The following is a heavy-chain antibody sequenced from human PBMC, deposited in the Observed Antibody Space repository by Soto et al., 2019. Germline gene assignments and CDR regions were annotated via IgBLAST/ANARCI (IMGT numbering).Heavy chain of an antibody. CDR2: IGDGGDTT. Sequence: PGGSLRLSCVASGFSFSSYEMNWVRQAPGKGLEWVSAIGDGGDTTYYADSVKGRFTISRDNSKNTLYLQMDRLRAEDTAVYYCAKNRGIIMIVESWGQGTLVTVSS. J-gene: IGHJ4*02. D-gene: IGHD3-22*01. CDR1: GFSFSSYE. V-gene: IGHV3-23*01. CDR3: AKNRGIIMIVES.